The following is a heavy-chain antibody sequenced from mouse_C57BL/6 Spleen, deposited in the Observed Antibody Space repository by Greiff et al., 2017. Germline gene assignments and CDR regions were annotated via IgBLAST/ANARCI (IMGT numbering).Heavy chain of an antibody. V-gene: IGHV5-9-1*02. CDR2: ISSGGDYI. Sequence: EVMLVESGEGLVKPGGSLKLSCAASGFTFSSYAMSWVRQTPEKRLEWVAYISSGGDYIYYADTVKGRFTISRDNARNTLYLQMSSLKSEDTAMYYCTRESIYYDYDEGYAMDYWGQGTSVTVSS. CDR3: TRESIYYDYDEGYAMDY. CDR1: GFTFSSYA. J-gene: IGHJ4*01. D-gene: IGHD2-4*01.